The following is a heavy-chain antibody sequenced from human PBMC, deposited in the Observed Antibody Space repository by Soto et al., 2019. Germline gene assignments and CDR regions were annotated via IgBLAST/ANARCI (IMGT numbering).Heavy chain of an antibody. CDR2: IGIGSSTT. CDR1: GFNFSNYG. J-gene: IGHJ3*01. V-gene: IGHV3-48*01. Sequence: GSLRLSCAASGFNFSNYGMNWVRQAQGKGLEWVSYIGIGSSTTYYADSVKGRFTISRDNAKNSLYLQMNSLRTEDTAVYYCARDQLYYNDISGRPLNAFDVWGQGTMVTVS. D-gene: IGHD3-22*01. CDR3: ARDQLYYNDISGRPLNAFDV.